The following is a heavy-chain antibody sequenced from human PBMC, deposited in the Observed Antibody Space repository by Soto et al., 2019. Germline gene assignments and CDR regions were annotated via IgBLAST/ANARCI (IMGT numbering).Heavy chain of an antibody. CDR2: IIPIFGTA. CDR3: ARSAVGVVVVPAASPFDY. J-gene: IGHJ4*02. D-gene: IGHD2-2*01. Sequence: QVQLVQSGAEVKKPGSSVKVSCKASGGTFSSYAISWVRQAPGQGLEWMGGIIPIFGTANYAQKFQGRVTITADESTSTAYMELSSLRSEDTAVYYCARSAVGVVVVPAASPFDYWGQGTLVTVSS. V-gene: IGHV1-69*01. CDR1: GGTFSSYA.